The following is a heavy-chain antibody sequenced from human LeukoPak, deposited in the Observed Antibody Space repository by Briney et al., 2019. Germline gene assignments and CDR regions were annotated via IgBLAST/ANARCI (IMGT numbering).Heavy chain of an antibody. CDR1: GFTFSSYW. CDR2: IKQDGSEK. V-gene: IGHV3-7*01. CDR3: ARLLYGFNWFDP. J-gene: IGHJ5*02. D-gene: IGHD2-2*02. Sequence: GSLRLSCAASGFTFSSYWMSWVRQAPGKGLEWVANIKQDGSEKYYVDSVKGRFTISKDNAKDSLYLQMNSLRAEDTAVYYCARLLYGFNWFDPWGQGTLVTVSS.